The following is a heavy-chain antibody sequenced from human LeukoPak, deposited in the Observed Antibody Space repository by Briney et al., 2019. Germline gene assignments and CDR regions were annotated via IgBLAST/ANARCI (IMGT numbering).Heavy chain of an antibody. Sequence: GGSLRLSCAASGFTFSSYGMHWVRQAPGKGLEWVAVISYDGSNKYYADSVKGRFTISRDNSKNTLYLQMNSLRAEDTAVYYCAREKQDCSGGSCPYYYYGMDVWGQGTTVTVSS. D-gene: IGHD2-15*01. J-gene: IGHJ6*02. CDR3: AREKQDCSGGSCPYYYYGMDV. V-gene: IGHV3-30*19. CDR1: GFTFSSYG. CDR2: ISYDGSNK.